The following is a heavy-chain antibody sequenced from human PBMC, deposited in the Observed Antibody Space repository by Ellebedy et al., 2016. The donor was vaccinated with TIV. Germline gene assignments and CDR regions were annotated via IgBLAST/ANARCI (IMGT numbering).Heavy chain of an antibody. J-gene: IGHJ4*02. CDR1: GFPFSSYA. V-gene: IGHV3-23*01. D-gene: IGHD6-13*01. CDR3: AKGWLGAGAGTDFDY. CDR2: ISDSGGNT. Sequence: GGSLRLXCAASGFPFSSYAMSWVRQPPGKGLEWVSSISDSGGNTYYADSVRGRFTFSRDNSKNTLYLKMNSLRAEDTAVYYCAKGWLGAGAGTDFDYWGRGTLVTVSS.